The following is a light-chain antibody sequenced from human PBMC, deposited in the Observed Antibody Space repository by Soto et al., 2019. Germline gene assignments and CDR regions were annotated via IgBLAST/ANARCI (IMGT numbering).Light chain of an antibody. CDR2: KIS. V-gene: IGKV2-24*01. J-gene: IGKJ1*01. CDR3: MQATQSPCT. CDR1: QSLLHRDGNTY. Sequence: DIVMTQTPLSSPVILGQPASISCRSSQSLLHRDGNTYLSWLQQRPGQSPRLLIYKISDSFSGVPDRFSGSGAGTDFTLTISRVEVEDVGVYYCMQATQSPCTFGQGTKVEIK.